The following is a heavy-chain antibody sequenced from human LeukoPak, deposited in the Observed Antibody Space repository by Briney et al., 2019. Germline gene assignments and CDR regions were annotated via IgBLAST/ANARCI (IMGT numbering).Heavy chain of an antibody. Sequence: PSETLSLTCTVSGGSISSYYWSWIRQPPGKGLEWIGYIYTSGSTNYNPSLKSRVTISVDTSKNQFSLKLSSVTAADTAVYYCARNRDSSWYWFDPWGQGTLVTVSS. CDR2: IYTSGST. CDR3: ARNRDSSWYWFDP. J-gene: IGHJ5*02. V-gene: IGHV4-4*09. D-gene: IGHD6-13*01. CDR1: GGSISSYY.